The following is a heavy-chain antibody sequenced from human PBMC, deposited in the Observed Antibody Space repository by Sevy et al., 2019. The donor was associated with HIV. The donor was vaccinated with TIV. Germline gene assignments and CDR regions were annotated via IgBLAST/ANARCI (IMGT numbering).Heavy chain of an antibody. V-gene: IGHV1-24*01. CDR2: FVPEDGEI. D-gene: IGHD3-16*02. Sequence: ASVKVSCKVPRYTLSEVSMHWVRQAPGKGLEWMGGFVPEDGEIVYAQKFQGRVTVAEDTLTDTAYLKVTNLRSEDTATYFCVIGDTPRLTVSGTRLKDQSLNYFEFWGQGTLVTVSS. J-gene: IGHJ4*02. CDR1: RYTLSEVS. CDR3: VIGDTPRLTVSGTRLKDQSLNYFEF.